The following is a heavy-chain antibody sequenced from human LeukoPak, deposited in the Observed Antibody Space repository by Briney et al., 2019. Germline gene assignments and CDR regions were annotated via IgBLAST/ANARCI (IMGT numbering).Heavy chain of an antibody. Sequence: GGSLRLSCAASGFTFSSYWMNWVRQAPGKGLEWVANIKQDGSEKYYVDSVKGRFTISRDNAKNSLYLQMNSLRAEDTAIYYCARDGIMVRGVTAFDYWGQGTLVTVSS. CDR2: IKQDGSEK. CDR3: ARDGIMVRGVTAFDY. CDR1: GFTFSSYW. D-gene: IGHD3-10*01. J-gene: IGHJ4*02. V-gene: IGHV3-7*01.